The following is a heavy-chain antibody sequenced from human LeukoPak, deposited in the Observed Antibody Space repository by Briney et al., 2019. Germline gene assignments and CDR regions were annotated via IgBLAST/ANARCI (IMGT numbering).Heavy chain of an antibody. Sequence: GSLRLSCAASGFTFTSFWMSWVRQAPGKGLEWVANIKQDGSEKYFVDSVKGRFTISRDNAKNSVYLHMNSLRAEDTAVYYCAREGIAATVDYWGQGTLVTVSS. D-gene: IGHD6-13*01. V-gene: IGHV3-7*01. CDR1: GFTFTSFW. CDR3: AREGIAATVDY. J-gene: IGHJ4*02. CDR2: IKQDGSEK.